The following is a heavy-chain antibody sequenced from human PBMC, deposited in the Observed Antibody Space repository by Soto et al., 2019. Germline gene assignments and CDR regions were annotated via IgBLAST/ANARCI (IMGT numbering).Heavy chain of an antibody. V-gene: IGHV1-69*13. CDR2: IIPIFGTA. Sequence: SVKVSCKASGGTFSSYAISWVRQAPGQGLEWMGGIIPIFGTANYAQKFQGRVTITADESTSTAYMELSSLRSEDTAVYYCARGGVNSSSWYLDYYYYGMDVWGQGTTVTVS. J-gene: IGHJ6*02. CDR1: GGTFSSYA. CDR3: ARGGVNSSSWYLDYYYYGMDV. D-gene: IGHD6-13*01.